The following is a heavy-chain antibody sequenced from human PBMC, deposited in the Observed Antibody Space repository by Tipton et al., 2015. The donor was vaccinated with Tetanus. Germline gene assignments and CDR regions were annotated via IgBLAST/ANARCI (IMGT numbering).Heavy chain of an antibody. CDR2: INQDGRQK. CDR3: AKDGTFGGT. J-gene: IGHJ4*02. D-gene: IGHD4-23*01. Sequence: SLRLSCAASGFTFSEFWMNWVRHAPGKGLEWVAKINQDGRQKVYVDSVKGRFTISRDNAQSSLYLQMNSLSIEDTGLYFCAKDGTFGGTWGQGTLVAVTS. V-gene: IGHV3-7*03. CDR1: GFTFSEFW.